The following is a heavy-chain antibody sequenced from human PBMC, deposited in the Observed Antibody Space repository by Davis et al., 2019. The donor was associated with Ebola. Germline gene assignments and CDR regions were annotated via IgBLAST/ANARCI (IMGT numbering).Heavy chain of an antibody. Sequence: AASVKVSCKASGYTFTGYDINWVRQATGQGLEWMGWMNPNSGNTGYAQKFQGRVTMTRKNSMSTAYMELSSLRSEDTAVYFCARGGVAYSDLDYWGQGTLVAVSS. D-gene: IGHD2-21*01. CDR3: ARGGVAYSDLDY. CDR1: GYTFTGYD. V-gene: IGHV1-8*01. CDR2: MNPNSGNT. J-gene: IGHJ4*02.